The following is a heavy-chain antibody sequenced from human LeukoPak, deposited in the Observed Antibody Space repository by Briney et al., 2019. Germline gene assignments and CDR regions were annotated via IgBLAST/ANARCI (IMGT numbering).Heavy chain of an antibody. V-gene: IGHV3-23*01. J-gene: IGHJ4*02. CDR3: AKDQRTGAYYYDSSGYYALDY. CDR2: ISGSGGST. Sequence: PGGSLRLSCAASGFTFSSYAMSWVRQAPGKGLEWVSAISGSGGSTYYADSVKGRFTISRDNSKNTLYLRMNSLRAEDTAVYYCAKDQRTGAYYYDSSGYYALDYWGQGTLVTVSS. D-gene: IGHD3-22*01. CDR1: GFTFSSYA.